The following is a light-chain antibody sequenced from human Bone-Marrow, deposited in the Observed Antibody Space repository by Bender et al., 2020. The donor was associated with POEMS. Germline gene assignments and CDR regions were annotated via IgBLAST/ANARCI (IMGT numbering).Light chain of an antibody. CDR3: AAWDDSLNAVV. Sequence: QSVLTQPPSVSEAPRQRVTISCSGSSSNIVNNGVNWYQQLPGQAPRLLIFRDDLLSSGVSDRFSGSRSGTSASLAISGLQSDDEADYYCAAWDDSLNAVVFGGGTRVTVL. CDR1: SSNIVNNG. CDR2: RDD. J-gene: IGLJ2*01. V-gene: IGLV1-36*01.